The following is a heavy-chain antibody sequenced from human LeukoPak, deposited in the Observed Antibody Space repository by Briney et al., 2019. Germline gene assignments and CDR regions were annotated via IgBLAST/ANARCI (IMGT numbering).Heavy chain of an antibody. D-gene: IGHD6-19*01. CDR2: ISPNSGGT. CDR1: GYTFNAYY. J-gene: IGHJ4*02. CDR3: ARVQNSSCWTPLGC. Sequence: ASVKVSCKASGYTFNAYYMHWLRQAPGQGLEWMGRISPNSGGTIYAQKFQGRVTMTRDTSINTVYMELSSLTSDDTAVYYCARVQNSSCWTPLGCWGQGTLVTVSS. V-gene: IGHV1-2*06.